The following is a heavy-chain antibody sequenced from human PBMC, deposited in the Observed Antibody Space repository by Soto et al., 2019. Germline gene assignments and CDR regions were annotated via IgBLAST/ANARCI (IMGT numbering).Heavy chain of an antibody. V-gene: IGHV4-30-2*01. CDR3: ARAYTRNYYFDY. J-gene: IGHJ4*02. CDR2: IYQSGST. D-gene: IGHD1-20*01. Sequence: SETLSLTCAVSGDSISRGGYSWSWIRQPPGKGLEWIGYIYQSGSTDYNPSLKSRVAISVDTSKNQFSLRLTSVTAADTAVYYCARAYTRNYYFDYWGQGTLVTVSS. CDR1: GDSISRGGYS.